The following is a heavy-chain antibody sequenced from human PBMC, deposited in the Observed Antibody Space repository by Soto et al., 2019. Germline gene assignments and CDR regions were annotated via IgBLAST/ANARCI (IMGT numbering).Heavy chain of an antibody. CDR3: ARDIDYYDSSGYQDY. Sequence: GGSLRLSCAASGFTFSSYEMNWVRQAPGKGLEWVSYISTSGNTIHYADPVKGRFTISRDNAKNSLYLQMNSLRAEDTALYYCARDIDYYDSSGYQDYWGQGTLVTVSS. CDR1: GFTFSSYE. D-gene: IGHD3-22*01. J-gene: IGHJ4*02. CDR2: ISTSGNTI. V-gene: IGHV3-48*03.